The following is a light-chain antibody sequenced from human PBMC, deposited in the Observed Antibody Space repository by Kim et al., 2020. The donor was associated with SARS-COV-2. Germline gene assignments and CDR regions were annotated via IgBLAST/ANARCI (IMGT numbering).Light chain of an antibody. CDR2: AAS. J-gene: IGKJ5*01. CDR1: QSIRTS. Sequence: DIQMTQSPSSLSASVGDRVTITCRASQSIRTSLNWFQHKPGKAPKVLIYAASNLQSGVPSRFSGSGYGTEFTLTISSLQSEDFAVYYCQQYNNWPPDTFGQGTRLEIK. CDR3: QQYNNWPPDT. V-gene: IGKV1-39*01.